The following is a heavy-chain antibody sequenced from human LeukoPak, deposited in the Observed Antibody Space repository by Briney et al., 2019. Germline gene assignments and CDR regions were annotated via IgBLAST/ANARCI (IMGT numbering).Heavy chain of an antibody. V-gene: IGHV4-34*01. CDR1: GGSFSGYY. J-gene: IGHJ4*02. Sequence: PSETLSLTCAVYGGSFSGYYWSWIRQPPGKGLEWIGEINHSGSTNYNPSLKSRVTLSVDTSKNQFSLKLSSVTAADTAVYYCARGRRYYDSSGYPMDYWGQGTLVTVSS. CDR2: INHSGST. CDR3: ARGRRYYDSSGYPMDY. D-gene: IGHD3-22*01.